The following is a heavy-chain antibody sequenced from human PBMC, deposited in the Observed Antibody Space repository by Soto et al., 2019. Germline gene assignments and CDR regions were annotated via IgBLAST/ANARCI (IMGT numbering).Heavy chain of an antibody. Sequence: LKISCAASGFICSSYDMSWVRQAPGKGLEWVSTILVGGSTHYEDSVTGRFTISRDTSKNTVFLQMNSLTAGDTAVYYCAKATAPSGGAFDICGQGTMVTVSS. CDR2: ILVGGST. V-gene: IGHV3-23*01. CDR1: GFICSSYD. J-gene: IGHJ3*02. CDR3: AKATAPSGGAFDI. D-gene: IGHD1-1*01.